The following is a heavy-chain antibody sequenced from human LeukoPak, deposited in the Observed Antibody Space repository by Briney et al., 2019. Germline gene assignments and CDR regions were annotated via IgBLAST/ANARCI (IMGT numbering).Heavy chain of an antibody. V-gene: IGHV3-30-3*01. J-gene: IGHJ4*02. CDR1: GFTFSSYA. D-gene: IGHD1-7*01. CDR3: ARDTPGNWNYPVY. CDR2: ISYDGSNK. Sequence: PGRSLRLSCAASGFTFSSYAMHWVRQAPGKGLEWVAVISYDGSNKYYADSVKGRFTISRDNSKNTLYLQMNSLRAEDTAVYYCARDTPGNWNYPVYWGQGTLVTVSS.